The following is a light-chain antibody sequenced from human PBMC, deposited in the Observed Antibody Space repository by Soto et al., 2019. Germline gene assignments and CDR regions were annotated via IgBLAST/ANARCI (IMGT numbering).Light chain of an antibody. CDR1: QDIRDY. V-gene: IGKV3-11*01. J-gene: IGKJ4*01. CDR3: QQRSRWPLT. CDR2: DAS. Sequence: EIVLTQSPATLSLSPGGRVTLSCRASQDIRDYLGWYQQKPGQAPRLLISDASNRATGIPARFSGSGSGTDFSLTISSLEPEDFAVYYCQQRSRWPLTFGGGTKVEIK.